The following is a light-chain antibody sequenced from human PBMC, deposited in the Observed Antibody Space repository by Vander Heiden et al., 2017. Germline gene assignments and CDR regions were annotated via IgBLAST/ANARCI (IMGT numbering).Light chain of an antibody. CDR1: QIVLSSSNNKNY. J-gene: IGKJ3*01. CDR2: WAS. Sequence: DIVMPHPPDSLAVSLGETATITCTSSQIVLSSSNNKNYLAWYQQKPGQPPKLLIYWASTRESGVPDRFSGRGSGTDFTLTISSLQAEDVAVYYCQQYDSTPFTFGPGTKVDIK. V-gene: IGKV4-1*01. CDR3: QQYDSTPFT.